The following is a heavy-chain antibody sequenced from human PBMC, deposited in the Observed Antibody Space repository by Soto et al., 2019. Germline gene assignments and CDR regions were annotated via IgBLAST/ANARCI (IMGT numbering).Heavy chain of an antibody. CDR3: ARDHHRYSGYDYVDY. CDR1: GFTFSTYS. J-gene: IGHJ4*02. D-gene: IGHD5-12*01. V-gene: IGHV3-48*01. Sequence: GGSLRLSCAASGFTFSTYSMNWVRQAPGKGLEWISYISSSSTTIYYADSVKGRFTISRDNAKNSLYLQMNSLRAEDTAVYYCARDHHRYSGYDYVDYWGQGTLVTVSS. CDR2: ISSSSTTI.